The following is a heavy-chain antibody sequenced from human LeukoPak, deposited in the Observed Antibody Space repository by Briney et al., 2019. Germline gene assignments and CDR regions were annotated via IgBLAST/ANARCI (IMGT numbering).Heavy chain of an antibody. CDR1: GFTFSSYG. CDR3: AKENGYCSSTSCSYYYYYMDV. D-gene: IGHD2-2*03. Sequence: GGSLRLSCPAPGFTFSSYGMHLVRQAPGKGLEWVAFIRYDGSNKYYADSVKGRFTISRDNSKNTLYLQMNSLRAEDTAVYYCAKENGYCSSTSCSYYYYYMDVWGKGTTVTVSS. CDR2: IRYDGSNK. V-gene: IGHV3-30*02. J-gene: IGHJ6*03.